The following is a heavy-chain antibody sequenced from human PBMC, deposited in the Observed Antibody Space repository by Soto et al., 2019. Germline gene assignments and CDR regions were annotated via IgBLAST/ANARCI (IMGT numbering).Heavy chain of an antibody. CDR1: GFTFSSYA. CDR2: ISGSGGST. Sequence: GGSLRLSCAASGFTFSSYAMSWVRQAPGKGLEWVSAISGSGGSTYYADSVKGRFTISRDNSKNTLYLQMNSLRAEDTAVYYCERVRRQWELNYWGQGTLVTVSS. D-gene: IGHD1-26*01. V-gene: IGHV3-23*01. J-gene: IGHJ4*02. CDR3: ERVRRQWELNY.